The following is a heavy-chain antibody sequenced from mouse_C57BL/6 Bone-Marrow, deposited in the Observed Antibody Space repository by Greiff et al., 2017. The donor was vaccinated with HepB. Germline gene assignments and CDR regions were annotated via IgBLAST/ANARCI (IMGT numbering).Heavy chain of an antibody. Sequence: VQLQQPGAELVKPGASVKMSCKASGYTFTSYWITWVKQRPGQGLEWIGDIYPGSGSTNYNEKFKSKATLTVDTSSSIAYMQLSSLTSEDSAVYYCARGWLRRRTWFADWGQGTLVTVSA. CDR2: IYPGSGST. V-gene: IGHV1-55*01. D-gene: IGHD2-2*01. J-gene: IGHJ3*01. CDR3: ARGWLRRRTWFAD. CDR1: GYTFTSYW.